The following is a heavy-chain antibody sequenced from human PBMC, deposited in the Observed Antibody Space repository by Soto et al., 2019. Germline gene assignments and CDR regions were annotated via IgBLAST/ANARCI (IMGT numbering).Heavy chain of an antibody. D-gene: IGHD5-18*01. V-gene: IGHV3-23*01. CDR1: GSSLISYA. CDR3: VKERYAQLWLEDYGMDV. J-gene: IGHJ6*02. CDR2: ISARGGSS. Sequence: DVHLLESGGGLVQPGGSRSLSCAAPGSSLISYALVWVRQAQGKGLGGVEVISARGGSSYFADSVKGRFTLSRDNSKNTLYLQMSSLGPEDTAVYYCVKERYAQLWLEDYGMDVWGQGTTVTV.